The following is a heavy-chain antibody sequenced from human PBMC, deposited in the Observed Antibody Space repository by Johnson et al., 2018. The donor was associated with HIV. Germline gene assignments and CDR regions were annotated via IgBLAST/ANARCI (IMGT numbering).Heavy chain of an antibody. V-gene: IGHV3-9*01. CDR2: ISWNSGSI. Sequence: QLVESGGGLVQPGRSLRLSCAASGFTFDDYAMHWVRQAPGKGLEWVSGISWNSGSIGYADSVKGRFTISRDNAKNSLYLQMNSLRAEDTAVYYCGRVADYYDSIAVLNAFDIWGQGTMVTVSS. CDR3: GRVADYYDSIAVLNAFDI. CDR1: GFTFDDYA. D-gene: IGHD3-22*01. J-gene: IGHJ3*02.